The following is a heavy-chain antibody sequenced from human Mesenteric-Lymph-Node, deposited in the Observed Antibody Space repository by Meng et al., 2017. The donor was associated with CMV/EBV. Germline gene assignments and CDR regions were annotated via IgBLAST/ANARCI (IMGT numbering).Heavy chain of an antibody. CDR1: GFTFSSYS. J-gene: IGHJ4*02. V-gene: IGHV3-23*03. D-gene: IGHD3-10*01. Sequence: GGSLRLSCAASGFTFSSYSMNWVRQAPGKGLEWVSVIYSGGSSTYYADSVKGWFTISRDNSKNTLYLQMNSLRAEDTAVYYCAKEIVAFGELFYFDYWGQGTLVTVSS. CDR3: AKEIVAFGELFYFDY. CDR2: IYSGGSST.